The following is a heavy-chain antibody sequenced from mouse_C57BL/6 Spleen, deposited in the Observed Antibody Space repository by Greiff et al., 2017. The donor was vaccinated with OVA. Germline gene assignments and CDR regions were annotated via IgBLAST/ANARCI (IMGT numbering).Heavy chain of an antibody. CDR2: ISYDGSN. CDR3: ARDYYRGDAMDY. CDR1: GYSITSGYY. V-gene: IGHV3-6*01. J-gene: IGHJ4*01. Sequence: EVQLQQSGPGLVKPSQSLSLTCSVTGYSITSGYYWNWIRQFPGNKLEWMGYISYDGSNNYNPSLKNRISITRDTSKNQFFLKLNSVTTEDTATYYCARDYYRGDAMDYWGQGTSVTVSS. D-gene: IGHD2-12*01.